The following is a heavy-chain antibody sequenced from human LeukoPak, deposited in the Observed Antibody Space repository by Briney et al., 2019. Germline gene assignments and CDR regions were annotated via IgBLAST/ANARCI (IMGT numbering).Heavy chain of an antibody. Sequence: PGGSLRLSCAASGFTFSDYYMSWIRQAPGKGLEWVAVISYDGSNKYYADSVKGRFTISRDNSKNTLYLQMNSLRAEDTAVYYCAKVRAPRQYYFDYWGQGTLVTVSS. D-gene: IGHD1-26*01. J-gene: IGHJ4*02. CDR3: AKVRAPRQYYFDY. V-gene: IGHV3-30*18. CDR2: ISYDGSNK. CDR1: GFTFSDYY.